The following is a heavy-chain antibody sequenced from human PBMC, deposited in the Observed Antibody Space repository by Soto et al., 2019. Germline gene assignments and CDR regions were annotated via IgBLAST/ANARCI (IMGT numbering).Heavy chain of an antibody. D-gene: IGHD6-13*01. V-gene: IGHV3-23*01. CDR2: ISGSGGST. Sequence: GGSLRLSCAASGFTFSSYSMNWVRQAPGKGLEWVSAISGSGGSTYYADSVKGRFTISRDNSKNTLYLQMNNLRAEDTAVYYCAKDQYSSSWNWFDPWGQGTLVTVSS. J-gene: IGHJ5*02. CDR3: AKDQYSSSWNWFDP. CDR1: GFTFSSYS.